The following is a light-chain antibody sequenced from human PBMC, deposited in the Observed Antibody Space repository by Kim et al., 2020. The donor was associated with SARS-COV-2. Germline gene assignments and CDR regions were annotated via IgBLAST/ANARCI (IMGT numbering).Light chain of an antibody. CDR3: QSRDSGGKVV. CDR1: SLRTYY. V-gene: IGLV3-19*01. J-gene: IGLJ2*01. Sequence: SSELTQDPVVSVALGQTVRITCQGDSLRTYYATWYQQKPRQAPVLVIYGRNNRPSEIPDRFSGSASGNTASLTISGTQAEDEADFYCQSRDSGGKVVFGGGTKLTVL. CDR2: GRN.